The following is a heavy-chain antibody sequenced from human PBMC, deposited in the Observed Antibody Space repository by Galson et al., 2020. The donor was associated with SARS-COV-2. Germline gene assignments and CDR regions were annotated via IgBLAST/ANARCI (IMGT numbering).Heavy chain of an antibody. CDR3: ARGATMTTVATERWDEYDYRDV. CDR2: INPNSGGT. D-gene: IGHD4-17*01. CDR1: GYTFTGYY. V-gene: IGHV1-2*04. J-gene: IGHJ6*03. Sequence: ASVKVSCKASGYTFTGYYIHWVRQAPGQGLQWMGWINPNSGGTNYAQKFQGWVTMTRDTSISTAYMELSRLRSADTAAYYCARGATMTTVATERWDEYDYRDVWGKGTTVTVSS.